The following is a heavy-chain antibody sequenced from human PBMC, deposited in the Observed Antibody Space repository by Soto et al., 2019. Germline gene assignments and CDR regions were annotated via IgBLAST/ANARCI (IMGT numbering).Heavy chain of an antibody. J-gene: IGHJ6*02. CDR3: TRLDSSLAHYGMDV. V-gene: IGHV3-7*01. D-gene: IGHD1-1*01. CDR2: IKPDGSEK. Sequence: GGSLRLSCAASEFTFSNYWMTWVRQAPGKGLEWVAKIKPDGSEKYYVDSVKGRFTISRDNSKNSLYLQMDSLRAEDTAIYYCTRLDSSLAHYGMDVSGQGTTVTVS. CDR1: EFTFSNYW.